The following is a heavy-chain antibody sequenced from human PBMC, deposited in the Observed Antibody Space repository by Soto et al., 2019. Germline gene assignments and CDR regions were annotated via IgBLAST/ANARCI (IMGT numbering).Heavy chain of an antibody. D-gene: IGHD2-15*01. CDR3: ARDCSGGSCYVPTGYYGMDV. Sequence: SVKVSCKASGCTFSSYAISWVRQAPGQGLEWMGGIIPIFGTANYAQKFQGRVTITADKSTSTAYMELSSLRSEDTAVYYCARDCSGGSCYVPTGYYGMDVWGQGTTVTVSS. CDR2: IIPIFGTA. V-gene: IGHV1-69*06. J-gene: IGHJ6*02. CDR1: GCTFSSYA.